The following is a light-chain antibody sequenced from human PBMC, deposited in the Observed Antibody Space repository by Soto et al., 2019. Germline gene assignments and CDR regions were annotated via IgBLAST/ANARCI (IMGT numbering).Light chain of an antibody. CDR1: QSLLQIAGVTF. CDR2: EVS. V-gene: IGKV2D-29*02. J-gene: IGKJ5*01. CDR3: MQSTQLPPT. Sequence: DAVMTHTPLSLSVAPGQPASISFNSSQSLLQIAGVTFLFLYLQKPGQSPQLLIYEVSTRSSGVPDIFSGSGSRTDFTLEISLVETDDVGIYYCMQSTQLPPTFGQGTRLEI.